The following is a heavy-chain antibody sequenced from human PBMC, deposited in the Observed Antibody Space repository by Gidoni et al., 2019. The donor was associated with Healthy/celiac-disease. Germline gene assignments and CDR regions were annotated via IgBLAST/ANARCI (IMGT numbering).Heavy chain of an antibody. J-gene: IGHJ4*02. CDR2: ISSSGSTI. V-gene: IGHV3-11*01. CDR1: GFPFSDYY. Sequence: QVQLVESGGGLVKPGGSLSLSCAAAGFPFSDYYMCWIRQAPGKGLEGGSYISSSGSTIYYAYSVKGRFTISRDNAKNSLYLQMNILRAEDTAVYSCARGYDFWSGYRGAFDYWGQGTLVTVSS. D-gene: IGHD3-3*01. CDR3: ARGYDFWSGYRGAFDY.